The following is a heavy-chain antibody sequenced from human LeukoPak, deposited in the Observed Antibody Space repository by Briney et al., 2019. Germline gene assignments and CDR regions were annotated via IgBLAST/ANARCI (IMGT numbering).Heavy chain of an antibody. V-gene: IGHV3-23*01. CDR1: GFTFSIYA. CDR2: ISGSGGST. CDR3: ARTGTPYYFDY. D-gene: IGHD7-27*01. J-gene: IGHJ4*02. Sequence: SGGSLRLSCAASGFTFSIYAMSWVRQAPGKGLEWVSAISGSGGSTYYADSVKGRFTISRDNSKNTLYLQMNSLRAEDTAVYYCARTGTPYYFDYWGQGTLVTVSS.